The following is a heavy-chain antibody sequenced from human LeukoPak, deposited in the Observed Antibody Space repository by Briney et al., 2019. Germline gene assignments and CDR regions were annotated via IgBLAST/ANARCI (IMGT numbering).Heavy chain of an antibody. CDR3: AKDRTWGLDY. J-gene: IGHJ4*02. CDR2: ISGSGGST. V-gene: IGHV3-23*01. Sequence: KPGGSLRLSCAASGFTFTSYAMSWVRQAPGKGLEWVSGISGSGGSTSYADSVKGRFTISRDNSKNTLYLQMNSLRAEDTALYYCAKDRTWGLDYWGQGTLVTVSS. CDR1: GFTFTSYA. D-gene: IGHD7-27*01.